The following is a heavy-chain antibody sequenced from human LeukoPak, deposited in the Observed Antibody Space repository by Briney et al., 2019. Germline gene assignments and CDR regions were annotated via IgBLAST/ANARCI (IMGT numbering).Heavy chain of an antibody. CDR1: GYTFTSYG. J-gene: IGHJ4*02. V-gene: IGHV1-18*01. D-gene: IGHD3-22*01. CDR2: ISAYNGNT. CDR3: ARGSRFRYYYDSSGYYDY. Sequence: ASVKVSCKASGYTFTSYGISWVRQAPGQGLEWMGWISAYNGNTNYAQKLQGRVTMTTDTSTSTAYMELRSLRSDDTAVYYCARGSRFRYYYDSSGYYDYWGQGTLVTVSS.